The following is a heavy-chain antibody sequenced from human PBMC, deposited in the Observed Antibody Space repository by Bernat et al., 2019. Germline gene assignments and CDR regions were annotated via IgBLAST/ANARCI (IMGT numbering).Heavy chain of an antibody. V-gene: IGHV3-7*01. D-gene: IGHD2/OR15-2a*01. CDR3: AREGWVYEIPPRVYGMDV. Sequence: EVQLVESGGGLVQPGGSLRLSCAASGFTFSSYWMSWVRQAPGKGLEWVVNIKQDGSEKYFVDSVKGRFTIYRDNAKNSLFLQMNSLRAEDTAVYYCAREGWVYEIPPRVYGMDVWGQGTTVTVSS. CDR2: IKQDGSEK. J-gene: IGHJ6*02. CDR1: GFTFSSYW.